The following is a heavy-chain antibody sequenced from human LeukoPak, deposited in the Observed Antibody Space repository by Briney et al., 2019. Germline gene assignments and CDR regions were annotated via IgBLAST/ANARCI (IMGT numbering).Heavy chain of an antibody. V-gene: IGHV3-30*18. CDR1: GFTFSSYG. D-gene: IGHD4-17*01. CDR3: AKGPTTVVDY. Sequence: HSGGSLRLSCAASGFTFSSYGMHWVRQAPGKGLEWVAVISYDGSNKYYADSVKGRFTISRDNSKNTLYLQMNSLRTEDTAVYYCAKGPTTVVDYWGQGTLVTVSS. CDR2: ISYDGSNK. J-gene: IGHJ4*02.